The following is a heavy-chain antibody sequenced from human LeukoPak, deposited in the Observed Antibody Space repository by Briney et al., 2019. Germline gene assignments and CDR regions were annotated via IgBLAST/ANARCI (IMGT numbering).Heavy chain of an antibody. CDR3: ARALGLLTGYFAP. Sequence: SETLSLTCTVSGGSISSGGYYWSWIRQHPGKGLEWTGYIYYSGSTYYNPSLKSRVTISVDTSKNQFSLKLSSVTAADTAVYYCARALGLLTGYFAPWGQGTLVTVSS. V-gene: IGHV4-31*03. D-gene: IGHD3-9*01. CDR2: IYYSGST. CDR1: GGSISSGGYY. J-gene: IGHJ5*02.